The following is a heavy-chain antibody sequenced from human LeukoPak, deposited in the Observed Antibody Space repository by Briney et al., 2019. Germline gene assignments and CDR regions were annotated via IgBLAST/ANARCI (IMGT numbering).Heavy chain of an antibody. CDR2: IYNDGST. V-gene: IGHV3-66*01. J-gene: IGHJ4*02. Sequence: GGSLRLSCVASGFTVSGHYMSWVRQAPGKGLEWVSAIYNDGSTYYAGSVKGRFTISRDNSENTLYLQMNSLRVEDTAVYYCARDRPDGGVGDFDNWGQGTLVTVSS. D-gene: IGHD3-16*01. CDR3: ARDRPDGGVGDFDN. CDR1: GFTVSGHY.